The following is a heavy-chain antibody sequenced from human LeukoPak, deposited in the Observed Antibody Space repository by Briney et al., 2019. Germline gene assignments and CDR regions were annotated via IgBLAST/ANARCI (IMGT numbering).Heavy chain of an antibody. D-gene: IGHD1-26*01. J-gene: IGHJ6*02. V-gene: IGHV3-48*01. CDR2: MSSSSSTI. CDR1: GFTFSSYS. CDR3: ARGGGSYYYGMDV. Sequence: GGSLRLSCAASGFTFSSYSMNWVRQAPGKGLEWVSYMSSSSSTIYYADSVKGRFTISRDNAKNSLYLQMNSLRAEDTAVYYCARGGGSYYYGMDVWGQGTTVTVSS.